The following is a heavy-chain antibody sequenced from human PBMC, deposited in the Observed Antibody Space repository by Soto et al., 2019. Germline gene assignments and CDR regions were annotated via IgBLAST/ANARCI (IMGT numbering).Heavy chain of an antibody. V-gene: IGHV1-69*13. CDR3: ARETNWNDGGAGGDV. Sequence: SVKVSCKASGGTFSSYAISWVRQAPGQGLEWMGGIIPIFGTANYAQKFQGRVTITADESTSTAYMELSSLRSEDTAVYYCARETNWNDGGAGGDVWGQGTTVTVSS. CDR1: GGTFSSYA. CDR2: IIPIFGTA. J-gene: IGHJ6*02. D-gene: IGHD1-1*01.